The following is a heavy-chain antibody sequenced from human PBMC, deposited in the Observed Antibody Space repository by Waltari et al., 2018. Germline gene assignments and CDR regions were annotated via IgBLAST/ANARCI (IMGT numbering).Heavy chain of an antibody. Sequence: EVQLVESGGGLIQPGGSLRLSCAASGFTVSSNYMSWVRQAPGKGLECVSVICSGGSTAYADSGKGRFTISRDNSKNSLYLQMNSLRAEDTAVYYCAKDLTGGGSYSYFDYWGQGTLVTVSS. D-gene: IGHD1-26*01. CDR3: AKDLTGGGSYSYFDY. CDR2: ICSGGST. J-gene: IGHJ4*02. V-gene: IGHV3-66*03. CDR1: GFTVSSNY.